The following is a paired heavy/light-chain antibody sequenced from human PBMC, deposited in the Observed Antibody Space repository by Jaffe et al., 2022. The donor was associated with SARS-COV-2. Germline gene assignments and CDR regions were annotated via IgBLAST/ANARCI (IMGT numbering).Light chain of an antibody. Sequence: QSALTQPASVSGSPGQSITISCTGTSSDVGSYNLVSWYQQHPGKAPKLMIYEGSKRPSGVSNRFSGSKSGNTASLTISGLQAEDEADYYCCSYAGSSTLVFGGGTKVTVL. CDR2: EGS. J-gene: IGLJ2*01. CDR3: CSYAGSSTLV. V-gene: IGLV2-23*01. CDR1: SSDVGSYNL.
Heavy chain of an antibody. J-gene: IGHJ4*02. Sequence: QVQLVESGGGVVQPGRSLRLSCAASGFTFTAYGMYWVRQAPGKGLEWVAVIWYDGSNKYYADSVKGRFTISRDNSKNTLDLEMNSLRAEDTAVYYCARLMGYTYGYAVDYWGQGTLVTVSS. V-gene: IGHV3-33*01. CDR1: GFTFTAYG. CDR3: ARLMGYTYGYAVDY. CDR2: IWYDGSNK. D-gene: IGHD5-18*01.